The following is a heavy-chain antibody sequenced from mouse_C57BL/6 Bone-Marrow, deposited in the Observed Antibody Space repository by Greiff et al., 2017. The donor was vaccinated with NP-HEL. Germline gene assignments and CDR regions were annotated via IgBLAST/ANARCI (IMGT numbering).Heavy chain of an antibody. Sequence: VQLQQSGPELVKPGASVKISCKASGYALSSSWMNWVKQRPGKGLEWIGRIYPGDGDTNYNGKFKGKATLTADKSSSTAYMQLSSLTSEDSAVYFCARRSQAAQYYFDYWGQGTTLTVSS. CDR1: GYALSSSW. CDR2: IYPGDGDT. J-gene: IGHJ2*01. V-gene: IGHV1-82*01. D-gene: IGHD3-2*02. CDR3: ARRSQAAQYYFDY.